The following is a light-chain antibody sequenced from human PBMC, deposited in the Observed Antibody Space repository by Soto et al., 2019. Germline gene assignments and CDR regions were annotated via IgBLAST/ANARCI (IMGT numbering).Light chain of an antibody. V-gene: IGLV1-51*01. CDR1: SSNIGGNS. Sequence: QSVLTQPHSVSAAPGQKVTISCSGSSSNIGGNSVSWYQQRPGTAPKLLIYDDNKRPSGIPDRFSGSKSGTSATLGITGFQTGDEADYYCGSWDSSLSAYVFGTGTKVTVL. J-gene: IGLJ1*01. CDR3: GSWDSSLSAYV. CDR2: DDN.